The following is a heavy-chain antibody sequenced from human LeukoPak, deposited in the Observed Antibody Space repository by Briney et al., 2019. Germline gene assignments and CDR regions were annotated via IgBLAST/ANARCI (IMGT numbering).Heavy chain of an antibody. D-gene: IGHD3-22*01. CDR1: GFTVSSNY. V-gene: IGHV3-53*01. Sequence: WGSLRLSCAASGFTVSSNYMSWVRQAPGKGLEWVSVIYSGGSTYYADSVKGRFTISRDNSKNTLYLQMNSLRAEDTAVYYCARAYYDSSGLDAFNIWGQGTMVTVSS. CDR3: ARAYYDSSGLDAFNI. J-gene: IGHJ3*02. CDR2: IYSGGST.